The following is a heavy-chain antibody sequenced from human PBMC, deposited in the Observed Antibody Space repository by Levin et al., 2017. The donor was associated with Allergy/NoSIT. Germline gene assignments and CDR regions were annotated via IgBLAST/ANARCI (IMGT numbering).Heavy chain of an antibody. J-gene: IGHJ4*02. CDR1: GFTFDDYG. V-gene: IGHV3-20*04. Sequence: SGGSLRLSCAASGFTFDDYGMSWVRQAPGKGLEWVSGINWNGGSTGYADSVKGRFTISRDNAKNSLYLQMNSLRAEDTALYYCATLGSGWYGPVAYWGQGTLVTVSS. CDR3: ATLGSGWYGPVAY. CDR2: INWNGGST. D-gene: IGHD6-19*01.